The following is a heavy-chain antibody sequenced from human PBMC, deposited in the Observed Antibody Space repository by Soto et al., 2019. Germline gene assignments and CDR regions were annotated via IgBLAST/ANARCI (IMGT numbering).Heavy chain of an antibody. V-gene: IGHV3-7*01. Sequence: GGSLRLSYAASGFTFSSSWMSWFRQAPGKGLEWVANIKQDGSERYYVDSVKGRFTISRDNAKSSLYLQMNSLRAEDTAVYYCARDRGAQDYWGQGT. J-gene: IGHJ4*02. CDR1: GFTFSSSW. D-gene: IGHD3-16*01. CDR3: ARDRGAQDY. CDR2: IKQDGSER.